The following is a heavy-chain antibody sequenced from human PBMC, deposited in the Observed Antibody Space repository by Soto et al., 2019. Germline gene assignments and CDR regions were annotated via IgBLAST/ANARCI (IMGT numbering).Heavy chain of an antibody. CDR2: ISYDGSNK. J-gene: IGHJ4*02. CDR1: GFTFSSYG. CDR3: AKDASIAARYGDY. Sequence: QVQLVESGGGVVQPGRSLRLSCAASGFTFSSYGMHWVRQAPGKGLEWVAVISYDGSNKYYADSVKGRFTISRDNSKNTLYLQMNSLRAEDTAVYYCAKDASIAARYGDYWGQGTLVTVSS. V-gene: IGHV3-30*18. D-gene: IGHD6-6*01.